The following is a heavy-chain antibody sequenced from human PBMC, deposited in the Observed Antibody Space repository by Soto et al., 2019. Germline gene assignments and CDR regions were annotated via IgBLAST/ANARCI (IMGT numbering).Heavy chain of an antibody. J-gene: IGHJ3*02. CDR1: GYTFSAYT. CDR3: ARDTETLGPRANDALDI. V-gene: IGHV1-3*01. D-gene: IGHD3-3*02. Sequence: QAQLVQSGAEMKKPGASVKVSCKATGYTFSAYTVNWGRQAPGQSLEWMGWINAGSGNTKYSQNFQGRVSITRDTSASTVYMELTGLTAEDTAVYYCARDTETLGPRANDALDIWGQGTMVTVSS. CDR2: INAGSGNT.